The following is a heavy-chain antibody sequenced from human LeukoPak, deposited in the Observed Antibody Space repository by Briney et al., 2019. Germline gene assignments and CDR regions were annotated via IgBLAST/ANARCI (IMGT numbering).Heavy chain of an antibody. Sequence: PGGSLRLSCAASGFTFSSYGMHWVRQAPGKGLEWVAFIRYDGSNKYYADSVKGRFTISRDNSKNTLYLQMNSLRAEDTAVYYCARSHTGATALYYYYYYMDVWGKGTTVTVSS. D-gene: IGHD1-26*01. CDR2: IRYDGSNK. J-gene: IGHJ6*03. CDR1: GFTFSSYG. CDR3: ARSHTGATALYYYYYYMDV. V-gene: IGHV3-30*02.